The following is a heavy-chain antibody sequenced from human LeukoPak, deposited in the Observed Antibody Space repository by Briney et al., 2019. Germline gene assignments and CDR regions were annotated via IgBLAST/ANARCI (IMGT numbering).Heavy chain of an antibody. CDR1: GFTFSSYG. V-gene: IGHV3-30*03. CDR2: ISYDGSNK. J-gene: IGHJ3*02. CDR3: AREMRDKGRPGAFDI. D-gene: IGHD6-6*01. Sequence: PGRSLRLSCAASGFTFSSYGMHWVRQAPGKGLEWVAVISYDGSNKYYADSVKGRFTISRDNSKNTLYLQMSSLRAEDTAVYYCAREMRDKGRPGAFDIWGQGTMVTVSS.